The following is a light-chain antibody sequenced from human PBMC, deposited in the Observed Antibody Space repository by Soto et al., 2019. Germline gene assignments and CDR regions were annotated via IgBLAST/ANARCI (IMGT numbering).Light chain of an antibody. Sequence: EIVMTQSPAILSVSARERDTLSSRAIQSVSSNLAWYQQQPGQASRLFMYGASIMATGIPARFSGSGSGTEFTLTISSLQSEDFAVYYCQQYNNWPPWTFGQGTKVDIK. V-gene: IGKV3-15*01. CDR1: QSVSSN. CDR2: GAS. J-gene: IGKJ1*01. CDR3: QQYNNWPPWT.